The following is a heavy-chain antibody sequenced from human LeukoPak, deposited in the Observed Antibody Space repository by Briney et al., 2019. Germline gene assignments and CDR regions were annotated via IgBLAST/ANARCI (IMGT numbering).Heavy chain of an antibody. CDR2: VNPNSGNS. CDR3: ARGVATIDYRAFDL. J-gene: IGHJ3*01. D-gene: IGHD5-24*01. CDR1: GYTFTSYD. V-gene: IGHV1-8*01. Sequence: GASVKVSCKASGYTFTSYDINWVRQAPGQGLEWMGWVNPNSGNSGYAQKFQGRVTMTRDTSISTAYMELSSLRSEDTAVYFCARGVATIDYRAFDLWGQGTMVTVSS.